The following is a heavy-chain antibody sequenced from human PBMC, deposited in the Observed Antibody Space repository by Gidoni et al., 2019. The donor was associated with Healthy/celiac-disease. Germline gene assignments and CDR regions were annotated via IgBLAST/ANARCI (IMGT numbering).Heavy chain of an antibody. CDR1: GLTFTSYA. J-gene: IGHJ4*02. D-gene: IGHD3-16*02. CDR2: ISVSCCST. CDR3: AKVGFGGVIVPKLDY. V-gene: IGHV3-23*01. Sequence: EVQLFESGGGLVQPGGSLRLSCAAPGLTFTSYALSWVHKAPGKWLEWVSAISVSCCSTYYADSVKGRFNISRDNSKNKLYLQMNSLRAEDTAVYYCAKVGFGGVIVPKLDYWGQGTLVTVSS.